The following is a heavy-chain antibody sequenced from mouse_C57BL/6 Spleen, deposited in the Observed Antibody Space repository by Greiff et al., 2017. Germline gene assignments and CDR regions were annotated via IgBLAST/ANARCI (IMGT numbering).Heavy chain of an antibody. J-gene: IGHJ3*01. CDR2: IHPNSGST. V-gene: IGHV1-64*01. Sequence: QVQLQQPGAELVKPGASVKLSCKASGYTFTSYWMHWVKQRPGQGLEWIGMIHPNSGSTNYNEKFKSKATLTVDKSSSTAYMQLSSLTSEDSAVYYCASSRTAQATYWFAYWGQGTLVTVAA. D-gene: IGHD3-2*02. CDR3: ASSRTAQATYWFAY. CDR1: GYTFTSYW.